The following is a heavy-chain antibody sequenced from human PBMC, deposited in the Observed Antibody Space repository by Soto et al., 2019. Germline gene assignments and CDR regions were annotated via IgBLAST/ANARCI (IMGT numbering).Heavy chain of an antibody. CDR3: AKGMANTVFGADPLFDF. CDR1: GFSFSNYA. CDR2: ISGSASAT. V-gene: IGHV3-23*01. J-gene: IGHJ4*02. Sequence: GGSLRLSCAASGFSFSNYAMSWVRQAPGKGLEWVSLISGSASATHYADSVKGRFTTSRDNSKRTVYLQLNSLRAEDTAVYYCAKGMANTVFGADPLFDFWGRGTLVTVSS. D-gene: IGHD3-3*01.